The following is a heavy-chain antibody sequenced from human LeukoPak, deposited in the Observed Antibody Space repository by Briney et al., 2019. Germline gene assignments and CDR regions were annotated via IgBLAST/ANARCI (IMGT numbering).Heavy chain of an antibody. CDR3: ARRVCSGGSCYSWRFDP. CDR2: IYYSGST. CDR1: GGSISSSSYY. Sequence: PSETLSLTCTVSGGSISSSSYYWGWIRQPPGKGLEWIGSIYYSGSTYYNPSLKSRVTISVDTSKNQFSLKLSSVTAADTAVYYCARRVCSGGSCYSWRFDPWGQGTLVTVSS. J-gene: IGHJ5*02. V-gene: IGHV4-39*07. D-gene: IGHD2-15*01.